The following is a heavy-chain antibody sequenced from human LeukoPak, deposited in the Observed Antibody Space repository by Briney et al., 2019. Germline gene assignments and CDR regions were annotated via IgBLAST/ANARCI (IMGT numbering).Heavy chain of an antibody. J-gene: IGHJ6*03. CDR2: INPSGGST. V-gene: IGHV1-46*01. CDR3: ARGSGSSSWYSLYYYYYMDV. CDR1: GYTFTSYY. D-gene: IGHD6-13*01. Sequence: GASVKVSCKASGYTFTSYYMHWVRQAPGQGLEWMGIINPSGGSTSYAQKFQGRVTITRNTSISTAYMELSSLRSEDTAVYYCARGSGSSSWYSLYYYYYMDVWGKGTTVTVSS.